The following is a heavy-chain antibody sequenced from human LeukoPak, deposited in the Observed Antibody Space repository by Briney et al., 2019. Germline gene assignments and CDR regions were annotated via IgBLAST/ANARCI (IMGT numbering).Heavy chain of an antibody. CDR3: ARDRQWLVGRCYFDY. J-gene: IGHJ4*02. V-gene: IGHV1-2*02. CDR1: GYTFTGYY. D-gene: IGHD6-19*01. Sequence: ASVKVSCKASGYTFTGYYMHWVRQAPGQGLEWMGWINPNSGGTNYAQKFQGRVTMTRDTSISTAYTELSRLRSDDTAVYYCARDRQWLVGRCYFDYWGQGTLVTVSS. CDR2: INPNSGGT.